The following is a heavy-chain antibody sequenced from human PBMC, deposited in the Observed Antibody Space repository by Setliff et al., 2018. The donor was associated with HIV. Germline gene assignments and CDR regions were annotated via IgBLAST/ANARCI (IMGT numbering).Heavy chain of an antibody. J-gene: IGHJ2*01. Sequence: PSETLSLTCAVYGESLSGGYWTWIRPPPGKGLEWSGEINHSGTTNYNPSLKSRVPMLLPTSTNQFSLALNAIIAADTAIYYCARGPTPGIWYSGTFRYWYFDVWGRGTLVTVSS. CDR1: GESLSGGY. V-gene: IGHV4-34*01. D-gene: IGHD1-26*01. CDR3: ARGPTPGIWYSGTFRYWYFDV. CDR2: INHSGTT.